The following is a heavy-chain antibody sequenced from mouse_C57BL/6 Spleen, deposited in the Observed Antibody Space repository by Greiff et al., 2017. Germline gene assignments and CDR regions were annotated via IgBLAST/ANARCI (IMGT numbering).Heavy chain of an antibody. Sequence: QVQLQQSGAELVRPGASVTLSCKASGYTFTDYEMHWVKQTPVHGLEWIGAIDPETGGTDYNQKFKGKAILTADKSSSTAYMELRSLTSEDSAVYYGTRSIYYYGSSPAWFAYWGQGTLVTVSA. CDR1: GYTFTDYE. CDR2: IDPETGGT. V-gene: IGHV1-15*01. CDR3: TRSIYYYGSSPAWFAY. J-gene: IGHJ3*01. D-gene: IGHD1-1*01.